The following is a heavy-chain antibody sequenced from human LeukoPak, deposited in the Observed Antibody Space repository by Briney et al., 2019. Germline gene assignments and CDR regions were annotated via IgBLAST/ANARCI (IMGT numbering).Heavy chain of an antibody. D-gene: IGHD3-22*01. V-gene: IGHV3-23*01. CDR2: ISGSGGGT. CDR1: GFIFSNYG. Sequence: GGSLRLSCAASGFIFSNYGMSWVRQAPGKGLEWVSGISGSGGGTYYGDSVKGRFIISRDNSKNTLYLQMNSLRAEDTAVYYCAKHSSYYFDTSGYLTFDYWGQGTLVTVSS. J-gene: IGHJ4*02. CDR3: AKHSSYYFDTSGYLTFDY.